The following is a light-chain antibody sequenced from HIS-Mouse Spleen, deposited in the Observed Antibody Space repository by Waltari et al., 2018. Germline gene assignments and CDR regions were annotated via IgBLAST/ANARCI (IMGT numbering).Light chain of an antibody. CDR1: KIGSKS. V-gene: IGLV3-21*02. J-gene: IGLJ1*01. Sequence: SYVLTQPPSVSVAPGPTARITCGGNKIGSKSVQGYQQKPGQAPVLVVYEDSDRPAGIPERFSGSNSGNTATLTISRVEAGDEADYYCQVWDSSSDPSYVFGTGTKVTVL. CDR2: EDS. CDR3: QVWDSSSDPSYV.